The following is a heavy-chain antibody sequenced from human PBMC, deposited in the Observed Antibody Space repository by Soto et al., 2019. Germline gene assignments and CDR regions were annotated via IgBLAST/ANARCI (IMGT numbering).Heavy chain of an antibody. Sequence: QAQLVESGGGVVQPGRSLRLSCAASGFAFSSYGMHWVRQAPGTGLEWVAVISYDGSLQHYADSVKGRFTISRDNSKNMALLQMSSLRAADTAVYYCVSAGGYGQASVTSSWGQGTLVSVSS. J-gene: IGHJ5*02. CDR1: GFAFSSYG. CDR2: ISYDGSLQ. V-gene: IGHV3-30*03. CDR3: VSAGGYGQASVTSS. D-gene: IGHD3-16*01.